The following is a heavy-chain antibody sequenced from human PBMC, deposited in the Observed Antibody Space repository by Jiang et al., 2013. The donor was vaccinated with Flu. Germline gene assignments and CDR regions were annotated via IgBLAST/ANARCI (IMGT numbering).Heavy chain of an antibody. CDR2: IYSGGST. CDR3: ARDGGILTGYPFDP. Sequence: VQLLESGGGLVQPGGSLRLSCAASGFTVSSNYMSWVRQAPGKGLEWVSVIYSGGSTYYADSVKGRFTISRDNSKNTLYLQMNSLRAEDTAVYYCARDGGILTGYPFDPWAREPWSPSPQ. D-gene: IGHD3-9*01. J-gene: IGHJ5*02. V-gene: IGHV3-66*01. CDR1: GFTVSSNY.